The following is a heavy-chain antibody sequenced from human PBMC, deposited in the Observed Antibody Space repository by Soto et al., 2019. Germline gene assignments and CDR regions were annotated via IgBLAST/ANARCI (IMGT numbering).Heavy chain of an antibody. CDR2: ISWNSGSI. V-gene: IGHV3-9*01. Sequence: GGSLRLSCAASGFTFDDYAMHWVRQAPGKGLEWVSGISWNSGSIGYADSVKGRFTISRDNAKNSLYLQMNSLRAEDTALYYCAKDINTRARVAGDVYWGQGTLVTVSS. D-gene: IGHD2-2*01. J-gene: IGHJ4*02. CDR3: AKDINTRARVAGDVY. CDR1: GFTFDDYA.